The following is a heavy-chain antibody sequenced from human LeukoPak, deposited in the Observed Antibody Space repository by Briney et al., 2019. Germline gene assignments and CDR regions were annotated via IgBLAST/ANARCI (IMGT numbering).Heavy chain of an antibody. CDR1: GFTFSSYW. V-gene: IGHV3-7*01. D-gene: IGHD2-2*01. CDR2: INQDGSGE. J-gene: IGHJ4*02. Sequence: GGSLRLSCAASGFTFSSYWMSWVRQAPGKGLEWVANINQDGSGEYYVDSVKGRFTISRDNATNSLFLQMNSLRAEDTAIYYCARAGPYQLPPRPVDYWGQGTLVTVSS. CDR3: ARAGPYQLPPRPVDY.